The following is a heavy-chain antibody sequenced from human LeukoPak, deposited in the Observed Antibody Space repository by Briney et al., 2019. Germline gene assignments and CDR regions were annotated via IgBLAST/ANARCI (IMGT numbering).Heavy chain of an antibody. J-gene: IGHJ6*02. CDR1: GYSFTTNW. Sequence: GESLKISCKGSGYSFTTNWIGWVRQMPGKGLGWMGNIYPGDSETRYSPSFQGQVTISADKSITTAYLQWSSLKASDTAMYYCVRAIAARPGAYYYYFYGTDVWGQGTTVIVSS. V-gene: IGHV5-51*01. CDR3: VRAIAARPGAYYYYFYGTDV. D-gene: IGHD6-6*01. CDR2: IYPGDSET.